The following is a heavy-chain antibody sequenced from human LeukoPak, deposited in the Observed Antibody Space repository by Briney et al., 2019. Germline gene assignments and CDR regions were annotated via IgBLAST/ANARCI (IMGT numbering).Heavy chain of an antibody. Sequence: GGSLRLSCAASGFTFNGYWMSWVRQAPGKGLEWVANIKQDGSEKYYVDSLKGRFTISRDNAKNSLYVQMNSLRAEDTAVYYCARGGGSGIDYWGQGTLVTFSS. D-gene: IGHD3-10*01. CDR2: IKQDGSEK. J-gene: IGHJ4*02. CDR3: ARGGGSGIDY. CDR1: GFTFNGYW. V-gene: IGHV3-7*05.